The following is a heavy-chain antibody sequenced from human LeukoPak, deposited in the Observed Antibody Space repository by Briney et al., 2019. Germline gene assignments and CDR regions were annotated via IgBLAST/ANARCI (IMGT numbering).Heavy chain of an antibody. J-gene: IGHJ4*02. CDR2: ICGRGITT. Sequence: GGSLTLSCEVSGFTFSGYEMNWVRQARGKGLEWISYICGRGITTFFADSVKGRYTIYRDYAKHLLYLQMNSMRAEDTAVYYCARDLYYYGSGNYVPGLPDYWGQGTLVTVSS. CDR3: ARDLYYYGSGNYVPGLPDY. D-gene: IGHD3-10*01. CDR1: GFTFSGYE. V-gene: IGHV3-48*03.